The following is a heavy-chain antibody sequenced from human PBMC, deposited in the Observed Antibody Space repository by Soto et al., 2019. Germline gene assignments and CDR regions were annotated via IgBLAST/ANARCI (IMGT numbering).Heavy chain of an antibody. D-gene: IGHD2-21*02. CDR3: ASEYCGGDCYSAARYGMDV. Sequence: VPVKLSCEASGYTFTSYAMHWARQSPGQRLDWMGWINAGNGNTKYSQKFQGRVTITRDTSASTAYMELSSLRSEDTAVYYCASEYCGGDCYSAARYGMDVWGQGTTVTVSS. V-gene: IGHV1-3*01. CDR2: INAGNGNT. J-gene: IGHJ6*02. CDR1: GYTFTSYA.